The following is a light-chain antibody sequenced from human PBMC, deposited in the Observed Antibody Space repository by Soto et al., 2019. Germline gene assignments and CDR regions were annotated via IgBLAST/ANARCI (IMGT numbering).Light chain of an antibody. CDR2: EVS. CDR1: SSDVGGYDH. J-gene: IGLJ1*01. V-gene: IGLV2-14*01. Sequence: QSVLTQPASVSVSPGQSITVSCTGTSSDVGGYDHVSWYQLHPGKAPKLMVFEVSNRPSGVSFRFSGSKSGNTASLTISGLQAEDEADYFCSSYSISTAYLFGTGTKVTVL. CDR3: SSYSISTAYL.